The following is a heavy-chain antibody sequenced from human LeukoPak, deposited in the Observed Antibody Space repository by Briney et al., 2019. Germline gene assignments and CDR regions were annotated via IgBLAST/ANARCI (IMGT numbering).Heavy chain of an antibody. D-gene: IGHD3-10*01. CDR2: IIPIFGTA. Sequence: ASVKVSCKASGGTFSSYAISWVRQAPGQGLEWMGRIIPIFGTANYAQKFQGRVTITTDESTSTAYMELSSLRSEDTAVYYCARENFGRITMVRWALDYWGQGTLVTVSS. CDR3: ARENFGRITMVRWALDY. V-gene: IGHV1-69*05. J-gene: IGHJ4*02. CDR1: GGTFSSYA.